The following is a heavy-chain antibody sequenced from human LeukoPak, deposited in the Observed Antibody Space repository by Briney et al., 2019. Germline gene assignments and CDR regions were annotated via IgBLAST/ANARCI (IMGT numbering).Heavy chain of an antibody. CDR3: ARDFSSGLDY. V-gene: IGHV1-8*01. J-gene: IGHJ4*02. CDR1: GYTFTSYD. CDR2: MNPNSGNT. Sequence: GASVKVSCKASGYTFTSYDINWVRQATGQGLEWMGWMNPNSGNTGYAQKLQGRVTMTTDTSTSTAYMELRSLRSDDTAVYYCARDFSSGLDYWGQGTLVTVSS. D-gene: IGHD6-19*01.